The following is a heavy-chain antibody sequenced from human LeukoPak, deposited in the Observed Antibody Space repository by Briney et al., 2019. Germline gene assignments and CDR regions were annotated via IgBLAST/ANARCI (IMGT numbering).Heavy chain of an antibody. CDR3: TTAAESWLQPDY. V-gene: IGHV3-15*01. J-gene: IGHJ4*02. Sequence: GGSLRLSCAASGFTFSNVGVSWVRQAPGKGLEWVGRIKSNTDGGTTHYAVPVKGRFTISRDDSKNTLYLQMNSLKTEDTALYYCTTAAESWLQPDYWGQGTRVPVSS. CDR1: GFTFSNVG. CDR2: IKSNTDGGTT. D-gene: IGHD5-24*01.